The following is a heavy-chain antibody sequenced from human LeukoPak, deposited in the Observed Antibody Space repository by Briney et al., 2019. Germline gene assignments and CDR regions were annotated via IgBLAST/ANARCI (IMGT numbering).Heavy chain of an antibody. CDR2: IWYDGSNK. V-gene: IGHV3-33*01. J-gene: IGHJ6*04. CDR1: GFTFSSYG. Sequence: TGGSLRLSCAASGFTFSSYGMHWVRQAPGKGLEGVAVIWYDGSNKYYADSVKGRFTISRDNSKNTLYLQMNSLRAEDTAVYYCARASRDIVVYYGMDVWGKGTTVTVSS. CDR3: ARASRDIVVYYGMDV. D-gene: IGHD2-15*01.